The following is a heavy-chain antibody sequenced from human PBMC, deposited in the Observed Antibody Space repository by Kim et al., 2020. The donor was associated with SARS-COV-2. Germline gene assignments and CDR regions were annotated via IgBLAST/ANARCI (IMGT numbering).Heavy chain of an antibody. V-gene: IGHV4-59*01. CDR3: ARDDYNVGVNY. Sequence: NYHPSLKGRVTHSVDTSKNQFSLTLSSVTAADTAVYFCARDDYNVGVNYWGQGTLVSVSS. D-gene: IGHD4-4*01. J-gene: IGHJ4*02.